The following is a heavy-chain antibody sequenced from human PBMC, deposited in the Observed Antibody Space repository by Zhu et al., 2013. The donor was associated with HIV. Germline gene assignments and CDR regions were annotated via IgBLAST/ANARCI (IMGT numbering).Heavy chain of an antibody. D-gene: IGHD6-6*01. CDR2: IIPIFGTA. CDR1: GYTFTGYY. J-gene: IGHJ5*02. Sequence: QVQLVQSGAEVKKPGASVKVSCKASGYTFTGYYMHWVRQAPGQGLEWMGGIIPIFGTANYAQKFQGRVTITADKSTSTAYMELSSLRSEDTAVYYCARTQKIQQLDWFDPWGQGTLVTVSS. CDR3: ARTQKIQQLDWFDP. V-gene: IGHV1-69*06.